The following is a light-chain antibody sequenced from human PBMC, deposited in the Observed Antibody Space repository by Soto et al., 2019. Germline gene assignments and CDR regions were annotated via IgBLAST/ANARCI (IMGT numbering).Light chain of an antibody. V-gene: IGLV2-11*01. CDR1: SSDVGGYNY. CDR2: DVS. Sequence: QSALTQPRSVSGSPGQSVTISCTGTSSDVGGYNYVSWYQQHPGKAPKLMIYDVSKRPSGVPDRFSGSKSGNTASLTISGRQADDEADDYCCTYEGSCNSWVFGGGTKLTVL. CDR3: CTYEGSCNSWV. J-gene: IGLJ3*02.